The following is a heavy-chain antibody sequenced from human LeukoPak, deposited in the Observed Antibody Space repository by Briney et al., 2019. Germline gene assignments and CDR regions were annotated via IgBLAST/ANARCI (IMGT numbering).Heavy chain of an antibody. Sequence: PGGSLRLSCAATGFTDSSSYMSWVRQAPGKGLAWVSIISSAGTTYYADSVKGRFTISRDNSKNTVYLQVNSLRDEDTAVYYCARDLEAANTYYFDYWGQGTMVTVSS. J-gene: IGHJ4*02. D-gene: IGHD6-13*01. CDR1: GFTDSSSY. V-gene: IGHV3-66*01. CDR2: ISSAGTT. CDR3: ARDLEAANTYYFDY.